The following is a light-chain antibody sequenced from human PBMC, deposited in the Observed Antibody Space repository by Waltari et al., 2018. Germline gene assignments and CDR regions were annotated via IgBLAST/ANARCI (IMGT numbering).Light chain of an antibody. CDR2: EVS. J-gene: IGKJ2*01. CDR1: QSLLHSDGKTH. Sequence: DIVMTQTPLSLSVTPGQPASIPCKSSQSLLHSDGKTHLYWYLQKAGQSPQLLIYEVSSRFSGVPDRFSGSGSGTDFTLTISSLQAEDVAVYYCQQYYGNPRTFGQGTKLEIK. CDR3: QQYYGNPRT. V-gene: IGKV2-29*02.